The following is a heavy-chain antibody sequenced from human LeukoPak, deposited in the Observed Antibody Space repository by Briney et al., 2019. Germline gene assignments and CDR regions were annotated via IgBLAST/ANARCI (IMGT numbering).Heavy chain of an antibody. CDR3: ARDGYGDYGHSDY. D-gene: IGHD4-17*01. J-gene: IGHJ4*02. CDR2: ISSSGSTI. Sequence: PGGSLRLSCAASGFTFSSYEMNWVRQAPGKGLEWVSYISSSGSTIYYADSVKGRFTISRDNAKNSLYLQMNSLRAEDTAVYYCARDGYGDYGHSDYWGQGTLVTVSS. V-gene: IGHV3-48*03. CDR1: GFTFSSYE.